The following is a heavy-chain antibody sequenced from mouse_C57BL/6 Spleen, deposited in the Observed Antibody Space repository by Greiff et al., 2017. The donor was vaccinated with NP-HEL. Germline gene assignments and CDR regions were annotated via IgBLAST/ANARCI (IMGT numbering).Heavy chain of an antibody. CDR2: IDPEDGET. Sequence: VQLQQSGAELVKPGASVKLSCTASGFNIKDYYMHWVKQRTEQGLEWIGRIDPEDGETKYAPKFQGQATITADTSSNTAYLQLSSQTSEDTAVYYCARSGGYLYYYAMDYWGQGTSVTVSS. D-gene: IGHD1-1*02. CDR1: GFNIKDYY. J-gene: IGHJ4*01. CDR3: ARSGGYLYYYAMDY. V-gene: IGHV14-2*01.